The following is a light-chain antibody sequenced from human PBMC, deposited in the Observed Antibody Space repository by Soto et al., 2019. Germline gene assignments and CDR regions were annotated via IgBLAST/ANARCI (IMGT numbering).Light chain of an antibody. V-gene: IGKV2-30*01. J-gene: IGKJ4*01. CDR3: LQGTHWPLT. Sequence: DVVMTQSPLSLPVALGQPASISCRSSHSLLYSDVNTYLTWFHQRPGQSPRRLIYKVSNRDSGVPDRFSGSGSGTDFTLKISRVEADDVGVYYCLQGTHWPLTFGGGTKVEIK. CDR2: KVS. CDR1: HSLLYSDVNTY.